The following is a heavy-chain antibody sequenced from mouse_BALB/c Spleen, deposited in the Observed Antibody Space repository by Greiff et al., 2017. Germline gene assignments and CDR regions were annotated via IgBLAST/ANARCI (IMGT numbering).Heavy chain of an antibody. CDR2: IDPANGNT. CDR3: AMINYYAMDY. V-gene: IGHV14-3*02. CDR1: GFNIKDTY. Sequence: EVQLQESGAELVKPGASVKLSCTASGFNIKDTYMHWVKQRPEQGLEWIGRIDPANGNTKYDPKFQGKATITADTSSNTAYLQLSSLTSEDTAVYYCAMINYYAMDYWGQGTSVTVSS. D-gene: IGHD2-4*01. J-gene: IGHJ4*01.